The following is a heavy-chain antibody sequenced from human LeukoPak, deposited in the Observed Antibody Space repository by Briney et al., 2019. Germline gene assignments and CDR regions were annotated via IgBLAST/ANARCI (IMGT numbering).Heavy chain of an antibody. V-gene: IGHV3-49*04. Sequence: QAGGSLRLSCTASGFTFDDYSMSWVRQAPGKGLEWVGFIRSKAYGGTTEYAASVKGRFSISRDDSKSIAYLQMNSLRAEDTAVYHCAKLGTTGTTGYYYYMDVWGKGTTVTISS. J-gene: IGHJ6*03. CDR3: AKLGTTGTTGYYYYMDV. CDR2: IRSKAYGGTT. D-gene: IGHD1-1*01. CDR1: GFTFDDYS.